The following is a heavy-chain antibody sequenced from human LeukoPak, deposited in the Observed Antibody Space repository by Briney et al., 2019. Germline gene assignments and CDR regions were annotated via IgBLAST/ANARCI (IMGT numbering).Heavy chain of an antibody. Sequence: ASVKVSCKASGYTFTSYGISWVRQAPGQGLELMGWISAYNGNTNYAQKLQGKVTMTTDTSTSTAYMELRILRSDDTAVYYCARAPNARYCSSTSCYRDTFDIWGQGTMVTVSS. CDR1: GYTFTSYG. CDR3: ARAPNARYCSSTSCYRDTFDI. J-gene: IGHJ3*02. CDR2: ISAYNGNT. V-gene: IGHV1-18*01. D-gene: IGHD2-2*02.